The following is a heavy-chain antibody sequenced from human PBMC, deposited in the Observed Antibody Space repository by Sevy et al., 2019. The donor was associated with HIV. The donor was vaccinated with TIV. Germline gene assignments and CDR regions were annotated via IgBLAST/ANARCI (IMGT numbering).Heavy chain of an antibody. CDR3: ARGYYDSSGYLDAFDI. D-gene: IGHD3-22*01. V-gene: IGHV3-11*01. CDR2: ISSSGSTI. J-gene: IGHJ3*02. Sequence: GGSLRLSCAASGFTFSDYYMSWIRQAPGKGLEWVPYISSSGSTIYYADSVKGRFTISRDNAKKSLSLQMNSLRAEDTAVYYCARGYYDSSGYLDAFDIWGQGTMVTVSS. CDR1: GFTFSDYY.